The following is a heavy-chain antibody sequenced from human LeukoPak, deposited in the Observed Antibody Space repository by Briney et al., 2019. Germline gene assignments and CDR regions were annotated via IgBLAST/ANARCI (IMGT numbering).Heavy chain of an antibody. CDR3: ATTGPEYSSSWYLHF. CDR2: IYPGDSHT. D-gene: IGHD6-13*01. Sequence: GESLKISCKASGYSFTSYWIGWVRQMPGKGLEWMGGIYPGDSHTRYSPSFQGQVTISADKSISTAYLQWSSLKASDTAMYYCATTGPEYSSSWYLHFWGQGTLVTVSS. V-gene: IGHV5-51*01. CDR1: GYSFTSYW. J-gene: IGHJ4*02.